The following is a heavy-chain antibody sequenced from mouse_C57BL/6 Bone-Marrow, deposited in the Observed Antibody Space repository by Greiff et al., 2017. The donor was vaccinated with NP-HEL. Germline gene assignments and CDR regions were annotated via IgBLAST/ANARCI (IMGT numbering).Heavy chain of an antibody. CDR1: GFTFSSYG. Sequence: EVKLVESGGDLVKPGGSLKLSCAASGFTFSSYGMSWVRQTPDKRLEWVATISSGGSYTYYPDSVKGRFTISRDNAKNTLYLQMSSLKSEDTAMYYCARQGYYYGSSYCYAMDYWGQGTSVTVSS. J-gene: IGHJ4*01. CDR3: ARQGYYYGSSYCYAMDY. D-gene: IGHD1-1*01. V-gene: IGHV5-6*01. CDR2: ISSGGSYT.